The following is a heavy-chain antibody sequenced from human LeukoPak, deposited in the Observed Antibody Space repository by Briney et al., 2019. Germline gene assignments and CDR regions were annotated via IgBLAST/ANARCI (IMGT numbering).Heavy chain of an antibody. CDR1: GFTFSSYW. J-gene: IGHJ3*02. CDR2: LNSDGSTT. Sequence: GGSLRLSCAASGFTFSSYWMHWVRQAPGKGLVWVSRLNSDGSTTTYADSVKGRFTISRDNAKNTLYLQMSSLRAEDTAVYYCTRAGVTFDIWGQGTVVTVSS. CDR3: TRAGVTFDI. D-gene: IGHD2-8*01. V-gene: IGHV3-74*01.